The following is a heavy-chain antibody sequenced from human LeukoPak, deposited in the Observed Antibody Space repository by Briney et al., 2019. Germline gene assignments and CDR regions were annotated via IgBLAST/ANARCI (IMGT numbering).Heavy chain of an antibody. CDR2: IYTSGST. Sequence: SETLSLTCAVYGGSLSGYYWSWIRQSPGKGLEWIGRIYTSGSTNYNPSLKSRVTMSVDTSKNQFSLKLSSVTAADTAVYYCARVVGLTGDAFDIWGQGTMVTVSS. D-gene: IGHD2-15*01. V-gene: IGHV4-59*10. CDR3: ARVVGLTGDAFDI. CDR1: GGSLSGYY. J-gene: IGHJ3*02.